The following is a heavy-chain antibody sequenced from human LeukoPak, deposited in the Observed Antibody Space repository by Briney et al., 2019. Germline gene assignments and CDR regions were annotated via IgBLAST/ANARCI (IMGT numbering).Heavy chain of an antibody. CDR1: GGTFSSYA. CDR3: ASTHSSGWYDDWFDP. V-gene: IGHV1-69*05. J-gene: IGHJ5*02. D-gene: IGHD6-19*01. Sequence: SVKVSCKASGGTFSSYAISWVRQAPGQGLEWMGRIIPIFGTANYAQKFQGRVTITTDESTSTAYMELSSLRSEDTAVYYCASTHSSGWYDDWFDPWGQGTLVAVSS. CDR2: IIPIFGTA.